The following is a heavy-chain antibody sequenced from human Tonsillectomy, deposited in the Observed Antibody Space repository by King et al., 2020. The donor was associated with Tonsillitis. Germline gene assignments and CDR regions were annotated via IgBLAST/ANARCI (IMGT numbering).Heavy chain of an antibody. CDR1: GFTFSSYA. CDR2: ISYDGSNK. Sequence: VQLVESGGGVVQPGRSLRLSCAASGFTFSSYAMHWVRQAPGKGLEWVAVISYDGSNKYYADSVKGRFTISRDNSKNTLYLQMNSLRPEDTALYYCARDRGYSSGWQKFYDYGMDVWGQGTTVTVSS. D-gene: IGHD6-19*01. CDR3: ARDRGYSSGWQKFYDYGMDV. J-gene: IGHJ6*02. V-gene: IGHV3-30-3*01.